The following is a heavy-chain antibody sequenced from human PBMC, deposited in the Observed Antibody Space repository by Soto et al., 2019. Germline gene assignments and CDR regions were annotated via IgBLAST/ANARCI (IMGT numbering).Heavy chain of an antibody. CDR3: ASSSNYYDSISYYYYYYGMDV. Sequence: QVQLVQSGAEVKKPGSSVKVSCKASGGTFSSYAISWVRQAPGQGLEWMGGIIPIFGTANYAQKFQGRVTITADESTSTAYMELSSLRSEDTAVYYCASSSNYYDSISYYYYYYGMDVWGQGTTVTVSS. D-gene: IGHD3-22*01. J-gene: IGHJ6*02. CDR2: IIPIFGTA. V-gene: IGHV1-69*01. CDR1: GGTFSSYA.